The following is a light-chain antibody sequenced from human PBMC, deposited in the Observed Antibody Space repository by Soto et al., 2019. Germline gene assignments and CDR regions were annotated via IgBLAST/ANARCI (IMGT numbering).Light chain of an antibody. CDR3: QQYGSSPLYT. CDR1: QSVSSSY. J-gene: IGKJ2*01. Sequence: EIVLTQSPGTLSLSPGERATLSCRASQSVSSSYLAWYQQQPGQAPRLLIYGSSSRATAIANRFSGSGSGTGITLTISRREPEDFAVSYCQQYGSSPLYTFGQGTKLEIK. V-gene: IGKV3-20*01. CDR2: GSS.